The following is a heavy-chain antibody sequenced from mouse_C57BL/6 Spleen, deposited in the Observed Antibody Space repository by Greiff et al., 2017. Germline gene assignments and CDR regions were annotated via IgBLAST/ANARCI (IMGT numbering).Heavy chain of an antibody. CDR2: INPSNGGT. Sequence: QVHVKQPGTELVKPGASVKLSCKASGYTFTSYWMHWVKQRPGQGLEWIGNINPSNGGTNYNEKFKSKATLTVDKSSSTAYMQLSSLTSEDPAVDYCARGMPYYAMDYWGQGTSVTVSS. CDR3: ARGMPYYAMDY. J-gene: IGHJ4*01. CDR1: GYTFTSYW. V-gene: IGHV1-53*01.